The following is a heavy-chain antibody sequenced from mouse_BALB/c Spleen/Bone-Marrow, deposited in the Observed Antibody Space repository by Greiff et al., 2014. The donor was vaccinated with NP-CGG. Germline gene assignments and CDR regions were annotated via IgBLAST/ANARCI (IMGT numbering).Heavy chain of an antibody. CDR3: ARDEHYFDY. Sequence: QVQLQQSGAELARPGASVKLSCKASGYTFTSYWMQWVKQSPGQGLEWIGAIYPGDGDTRYTQKFKGKSTLTADKSSSTEYMQLSSLASEDSAVYYCARDEHYFDYWGQGTTLTVSS. J-gene: IGHJ2*01. CDR2: IYPGDGDT. CDR1: GYTFTSYW. V-gene: IGHV1-87*01.